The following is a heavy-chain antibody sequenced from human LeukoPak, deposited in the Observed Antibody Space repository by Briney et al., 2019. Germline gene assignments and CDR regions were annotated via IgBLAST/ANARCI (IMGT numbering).Heavy chain of an antibody. J-gene: IGHJ3*02. CDR1: GYTFTSYY. Sequence: ASVKVSCKASGYTFTSYYMHWVRQAPGQGLEWMGIINPSGGSTSYAQKFQGRVTMTRDTSTSTVYMELSSLRSEDTAVYYCGTTGYCSSTSCYPAQGAFDIWGQGTMVTVSS. CDR3: GTTGYCSSTSCYPAQGAFDI. V-gene: IGHV1-46*01. D-gene: IGHD2-2*01. CDR2: INPSGGST.